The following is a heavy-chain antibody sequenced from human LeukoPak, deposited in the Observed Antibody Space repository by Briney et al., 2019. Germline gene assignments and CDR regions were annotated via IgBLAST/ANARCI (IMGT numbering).Heavy chain of an antibody. CDR3: AELGITMIGGV. D-gene: IGHD3-10*02. CDR2: ISSSGSTI. CDR1: GFTFSSYS. V-gene: IGHV3-48*04. J-gene: IGHJ6*04. Sequence: GGSLRLSCAASGFTFSSYSMNWVRQAPGKGLEWVSCISSSGSTIYYADSVKGRFTISRDNAKNSLYLQMNSLRAEDTAVYYCAELGITMIGGVWGKGTTVTISS.